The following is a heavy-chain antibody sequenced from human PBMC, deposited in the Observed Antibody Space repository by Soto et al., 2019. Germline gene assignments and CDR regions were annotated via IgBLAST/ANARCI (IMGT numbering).Heavy chain of an antibody. CDR1: GFTFSNYC. CDR2: IDHDGPT. J-gene: IGHJ4*02. CDR3: VRDSHGDY. V-gene: IGHV3-74*01. Sequence: EVQLVESGGGLVQPGGSLRLSCAGSGFTFSNYCMHWVRQAPGKGLEWVSRIDHDGPTDYAGSVRGRFTISRDNAENTLYLQMNSLRPEDTAVYYCVRDSHGDYWGQGTLVTVSS.